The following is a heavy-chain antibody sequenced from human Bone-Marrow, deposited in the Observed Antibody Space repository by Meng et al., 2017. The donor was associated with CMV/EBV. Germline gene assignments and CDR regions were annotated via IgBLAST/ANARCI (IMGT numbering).Heavy chain of an antibody. CDR3: AKDLAARPHYGMDV. J-gene: IGHJ6*02. V-gene: IGHV3-9*03. D-gene: IGHD6-6*01. Sequence: SLKISCAASRFTFSSYAMTWVRQAPGKGLEWVSGISWNSGSIGYADSVKGRFTISRDNAKNSLYLQMNSLRAEDMALYYCAKDLAARPHYGMDVWGQGTTVTVSS. CDR1: RFTFSSYA. CDR2: ISWNSGSI.